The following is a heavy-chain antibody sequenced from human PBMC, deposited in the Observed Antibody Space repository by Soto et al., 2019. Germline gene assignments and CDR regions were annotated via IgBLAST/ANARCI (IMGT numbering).Heavy chain of an antibody. CDR2: INHSGST. Sequence: SETLSLTCAVYGGSFSGYYWSWIRQPPGKGLEWIGEINHSGSTNYNPSLKSRVTIPVDTSKNQFSLKLSSVTAADTAVYYCARGAVGYYDFWSGFNRDGMDVWGQGTTVTVSS. CDR3: ARGAVGYYDFWSGFNRDGMDV. V-gene: IGHV4-34*01. J-gene: IGHJ6*02. D-gene: IGHD3-3*01. CDR1: GGSFSGYY.